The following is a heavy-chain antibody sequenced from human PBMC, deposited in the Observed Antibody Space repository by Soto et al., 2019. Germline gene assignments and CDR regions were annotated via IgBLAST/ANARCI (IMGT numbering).Heavy chain of an antibody. Sequence: GGSLRLSCAASGFTSSSYAMSWVRQAPGKGLEWVSAISGSGGSTYYADSAKGRFTISRDNSKNTLYLQMNSLRAEDTAVYYCAKDADSSSSDYGMDVWGQGTTVTVSS. D-gene: IGHD6-6*01. CDR3: AKDADSSSSDYGMDV. CDR2: ISGSGGST. CDR1: GFTSSSYA. V-gene: IGHV3-23*01. J-gene: IGHJ6*02.